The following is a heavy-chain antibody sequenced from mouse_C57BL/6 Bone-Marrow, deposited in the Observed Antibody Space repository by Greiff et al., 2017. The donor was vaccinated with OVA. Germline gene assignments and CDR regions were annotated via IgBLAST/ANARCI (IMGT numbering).Heavy chain of an antibody. CDR3: ARSGITTVEGDFAMDY. Sequence: QAQLQQPGAELVKPGASVKMSCKASGYTFTSYWITWVKQRPGQGLEWIGDIYPGSGRTNYNEKFKSKATLTVDTSSSTAYMQHSSLTSEDSAVYYCARSGITTVEGDFAMDYWGQGTSVTVSS. CDR1: GYTFTSYW. CDR2: IYPGSGRT. J-gene: IGHJ4*01. V-gene: IGHV1-55*01. D-gene: IGHD1-1*01.